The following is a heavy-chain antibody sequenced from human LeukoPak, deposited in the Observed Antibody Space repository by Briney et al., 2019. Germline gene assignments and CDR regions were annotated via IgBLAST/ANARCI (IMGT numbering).Heavy chain of an antibody. D-gene: IGHD2-21*02. V-gene: IGHV4-61*01. CDR1: GYSISSGYY. J-gene: IGHJ2*01. CDR3: ASRVVTPTQWYFDL. CDR2: IYYSGST. Sequence: PSETLSLTCTVSGYSISSGYYWGWIRQPPGKGLEWIGYIYYSGSTNYNPSLKSRVTISADTSKNEFSLKLNSVTAADTAVYYCASRVVTPTQWYFDLWGRGTLVTVSS.